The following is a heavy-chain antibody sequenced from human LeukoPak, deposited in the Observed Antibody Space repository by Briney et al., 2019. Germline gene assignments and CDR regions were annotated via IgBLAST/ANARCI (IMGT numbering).Heavy chain of an antibody. CDR3: AVYCSSTSCWDRRWGY. Sequence: GGSLRLSCAASGFTFSSYWMSWVRQAPGKGLEWVANIKEDGSEKYYADSVKGRFTISRDNAKNSLYLQMNSLRAEDTAVYYCAVYCSSTSCWDRRWGYWGQGTLVTVSS. CDR1: GFTFSSYW. J-gene: IGHJ4*02. D-gene: IGHD2-2*01. V-gene: IGHV3-7*01. CDR2: IKEDGSEK.